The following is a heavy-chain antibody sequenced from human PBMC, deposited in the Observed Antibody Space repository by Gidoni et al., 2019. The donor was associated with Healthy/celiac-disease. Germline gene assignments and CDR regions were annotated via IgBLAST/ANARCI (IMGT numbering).Heavy chain of an antibody. CDR2: INHSGST. J-gene: IGHJ6*02. Sequence: QVQLQQWGAALLKPSETLPLIRAVYGGSFSGYYWSWVRQPPGKGLEWIGEINHSGSTNYNPSLKSRVTISVDTSKNQFSLKLSSVTAADTAVYYCARAPRPVYYYYGMDVWGQGTTVTVSS. V-gene: IGHV4-34*01. CDR3: ARAPRPVYYYYGMDV. CDR1: GGSFSGYY.